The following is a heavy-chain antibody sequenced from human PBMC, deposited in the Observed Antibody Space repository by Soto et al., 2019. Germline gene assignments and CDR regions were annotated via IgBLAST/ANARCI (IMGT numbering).Heavy chain of an antibody. J-gene: IGHJ6*02. Sequence: QVLLVQSGAEVKKPGASVKVSCKASGYTFTDYYIHWVRQAPGQGLEWMGWIDGDSGDTKYAQNFQDWVTMTRDTSINTAYMELSRLTSDDAAVYYCARTPNNGRAGVYGMDVWRQGPTVIVSS. CDR2: IDGDSGDT. CDR1: GYTFTDYY. V-gene: IGHV1-2*04. CDR3: ARTPNNGRAGVYGMDV. D-gene: IGHD1-26*01.